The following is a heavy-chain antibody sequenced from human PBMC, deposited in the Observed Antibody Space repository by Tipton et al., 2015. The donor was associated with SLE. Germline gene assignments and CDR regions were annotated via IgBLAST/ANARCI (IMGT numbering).Heavy chain of an antibody. V-gene: IGHV4-59*01. Sequence: TLSLTCTVSGGSISSDYWSWIRQPPGKGLEWIGYVYYSGSTNYNPSLKSRVTISVDTSKNQFSLKLSSVTAADTAVYYCARGTKLGNHYYYYYMDVWGKGTTVTVSS. CDR3: ARGTKLGNHYYYYYMDV. CDR2: VYYSGST. J-gene: IGHJ6*03. CDR1: GGSISSDY. D-gene: IGHD7-27*01.